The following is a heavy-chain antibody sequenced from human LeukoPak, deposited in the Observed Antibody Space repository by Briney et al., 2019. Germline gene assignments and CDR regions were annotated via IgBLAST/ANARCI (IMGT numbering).Heavy chain of an antibody. CDR3: ARDIRLGWAGTGGY. Sequence: GGSLRLSCAASGFTFSSYSMNWVRQAPGKGLEWVSSISSSSSYIYYADSVKGRFTISRDNAKNSLYLQKNSLRGEDTAVYYCARDIRLGWAGTGGYWGQGTLVTVSS. D-gene: IGHD6-19*01. CDR1: GFTFSSYS. J-gene: IGHJ4*02. CDR2: ISSSSSYI. V-gene: IGHV3-21*01.